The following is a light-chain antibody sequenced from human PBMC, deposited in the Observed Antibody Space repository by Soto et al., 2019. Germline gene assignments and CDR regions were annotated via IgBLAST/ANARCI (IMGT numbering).Light chain of an antibody. CDR2: DAS. J-gene: IGKJ1*01. CDR3: QQYTNYPWT. V-gene: IGKV1-5*01. CDR1: QSISSW. Sequence: DIQMTQSPSTLSASVGDTVTVTCRASQSISSWLAWYQQKPGKAPKLLIYDASSLESGVPSRFSGSGSGTEFTLTISSLQPDDFATYYCQQYTNYPWTFGQGTKVDIK.